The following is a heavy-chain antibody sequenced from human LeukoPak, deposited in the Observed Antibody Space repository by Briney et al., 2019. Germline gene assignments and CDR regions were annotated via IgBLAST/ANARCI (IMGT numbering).Heavy chain of an antibody. D-gene: IGHD6-19*01. V-gene: IGHV4-59*08. J-gene: IGHJ4*02. Sequence: SETLSLTCTVSGGTISSYYWNWIRQPPGKGLEWIGYIHYSGSTKYNPSLKSRVTISVDTSKNQFSLKLSSVTAADTAVYYCGRWYSSGWAFDYWGQGTLVTVSS. CDR2: IHYSGST. CDR3: GRWYSSGWAFDY. CDR1: GGTISSYY.